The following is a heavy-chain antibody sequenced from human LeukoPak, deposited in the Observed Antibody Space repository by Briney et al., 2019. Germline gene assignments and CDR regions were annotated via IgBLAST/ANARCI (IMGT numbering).Heavy chain of an antibody. V-gene: IGHV3-7*04. J-gene: IGHJ4*02. CDR2: IKQDGSEK. Sequence: GGSLRLSCAASGFTFSSYAMSWVRQAPGKGLEWVANIKQDGSEKYYVDSVKGRFTISRDNAKNSLYLQMNSLRAEDTAVYYCARGEYYYDSSGYYGVSDYWGQGTLVTVSS. D-gene: IGHD3-22*01. CDR1: GFTFSSYA. CDR3: ARGEYYYDSSGYYGVSDY.